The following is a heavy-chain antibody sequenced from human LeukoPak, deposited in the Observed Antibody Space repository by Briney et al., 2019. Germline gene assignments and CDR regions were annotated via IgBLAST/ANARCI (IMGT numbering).Heavy chain of an antibody. CDR2: ISYDGSNK. Sequence: GGSLRLSCAASGFTFSNYAMHWVRQAPGKGLEWVAVISYDGSNKYYADSVKGRFTISRDNSKNTLYLQMNSLRAEDTAVYYCVRSRWMATISGPFDYWGQGTLVTVSS. V-gene: IGHV3-30*04. D-gene: IGHD5-24*01. J-gene: IGHJ4*02. CDR1: GFTFSNYA. CDR3: VRSRWMATISGPFDY.